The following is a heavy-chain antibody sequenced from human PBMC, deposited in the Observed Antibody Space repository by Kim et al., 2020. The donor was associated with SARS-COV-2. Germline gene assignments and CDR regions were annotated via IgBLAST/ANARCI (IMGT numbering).Heavy chain of an antibody. CDR3: ARGHWGVGARRWFDP. Sequence: SETLSLTCAVYGGSFSGYYWSWIRQPPGKGLAWIGEINHSGSTNYNPSLKSRVTISVDTSKNQFSLKLSSVTAADTAVYYCARGHWGVGARRWFDPWGQGTLVTVSS. D-gene: IGHD1-26*01. CDR1: GGSFSGYY. CDR2: INHSGST. V-gene: IGHV4-34*01. J-gene: IGHJ5*02.